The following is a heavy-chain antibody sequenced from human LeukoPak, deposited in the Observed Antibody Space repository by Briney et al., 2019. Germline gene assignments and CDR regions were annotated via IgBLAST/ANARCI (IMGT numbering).Heavy chain of an antibody. CDR1: GFTFSSYG. CDR3: AKAGFQYCSSTSCLFDY. J-gene: IGHJ4*02. CDR2: IRYDGSDK. V-gene: IGHV3-30*02. D-gene: IGHD2-2*01. Sequence: GGSLRLSCAASGFTFSSYGMHWVRQAPGKGLEWVTFIRYDGSDKYYADSVKGRFTISRDNSKNTLYLQMNSLRAEDTAVYYCAKAGFQYCSSTSCLFDYWGQGTLVTVSS.